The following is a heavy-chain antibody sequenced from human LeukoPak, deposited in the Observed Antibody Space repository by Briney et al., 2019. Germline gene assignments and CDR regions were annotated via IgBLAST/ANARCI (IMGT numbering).Heavy chain of an antibody. J-gene: IGHJ4*02. D-gene: IGHD4-23*01. CDR2: IWYDASNK. CDR1: VLTFRSYG. CDR3: ARNLRKYGSNSEYFDY. V-gene: IGHV3-33*01. Sequence: PGRALRVSCLACVLTFRSYGMHGLGPAAGKGLAGVAVIWYDASNKYYEDFVKGRFTVSRDNSKNTLYLQMNSLRAEDTAMYYCARNLRKYGSNSEYFDYWGQGTVVTVSS.